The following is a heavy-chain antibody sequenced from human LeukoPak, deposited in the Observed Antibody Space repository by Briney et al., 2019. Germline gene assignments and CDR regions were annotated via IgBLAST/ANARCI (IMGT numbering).Heavy chain of an antibody. CDR3: AKGGKTIMCPTSCYDY. CDR1: GFTFSSNG. D-gene: IGHD2-2*01. CDR2: ISGSGGSP. Sequence: GGSLRLSCAAPGFTFSSNGMSWVRQAPGRGLEWVSVISGSGGSPDYTDSVKGRFTISRDNSKNTLYLQMNSLRAEDTAVYYCAKGGKTIMCPTSCYDYWGQGTLVTVSS. J-gene: IGHJ4*02. V-gene: IGHV3-23*01.